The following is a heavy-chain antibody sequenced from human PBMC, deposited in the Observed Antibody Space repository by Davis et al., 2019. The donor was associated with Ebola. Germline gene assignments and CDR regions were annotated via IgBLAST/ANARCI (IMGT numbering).Heavy chain of an antibody. Sequence: AASVKVSCKASGYNFTEYAMNWVRQAPGQGLEWMGWISAYNGNTNYAQKLQDRVTLTTDTSTTTVYMDLSSLRSEDTALYYCTTPGGQDSGYDVFDIWGQGTMVTVSS. D-gene: IGHD5-12*01. CDR2: ISAYNGNT. V-gene: IGHV1-18*01. J-gene: IGHJ3*02. CDR3: TTPGGQDSGYDVFDI. CDR1: GYNFTEYA.